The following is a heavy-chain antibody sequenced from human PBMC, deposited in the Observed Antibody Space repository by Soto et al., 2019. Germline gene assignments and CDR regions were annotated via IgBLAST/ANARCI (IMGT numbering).Heavy chain of an antibody. CDR2: VYYTGST. V-gene: IGHV4-30-4*01. CDR3: VRTARQGAVAPHWFDR. J-gene: IGHJ5*02. Sequence: SETLSLTCTVSGASIGSTDYYWSWIRQAPGKGLEWIGYVYYTGSTYYNPSLMSRLTISVDTSKNQFSLKLTSVTAAETAVYYCVRTARQGAVAPHWFDRWGQGTQVTVSS. CDR1: GASIGSTDYY. D-gene: IGHD2-21*02.